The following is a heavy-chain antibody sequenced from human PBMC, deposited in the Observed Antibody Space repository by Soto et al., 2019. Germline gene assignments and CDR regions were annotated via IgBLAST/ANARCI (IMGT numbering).Heavy chain of an antibody. CDR2: INHSGST. CDR3: ARVVVEDDFWSGYPNWFDP. J-gene: IGHJ5*02. V-gene: IGHV4-34*01. D-gene: IGHD3-3*01. Sequence: SETLSLTCAVYGGSFSGYYWSWIRQPPGKGLEWIGEINHSGSTNYNPSLKSRVTISVDTSKNQCSLKLSSVAAADTAVYYCARVVVEDDFWSGYPNWFDPWGQGTLVTVSS. CDR1: GGSFSGYY.